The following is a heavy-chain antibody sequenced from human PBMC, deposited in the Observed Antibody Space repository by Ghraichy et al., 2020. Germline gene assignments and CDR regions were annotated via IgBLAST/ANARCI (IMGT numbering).Heavy chain of an antibody. CDR1: GFTFTRDW. V-gene: IGHV3-7*01. D-gene: IGHD3-16*01. CDR3: ARDTNDYDWGSVRPTFECNWCDP. CDR2: IRDDGGEK. Sequence: GGSLRLSCAVSGFTFTRDWMSWVRQAPGKGLEWVANIRDDGGEKYYAESVRGRFTISRDNVQNLVFLQMDSLRVEDSAMYYCARDTNDYDWGSVRPTFECNWCDPWGQGTRVTVS. J-gene: IGHJ5*02.